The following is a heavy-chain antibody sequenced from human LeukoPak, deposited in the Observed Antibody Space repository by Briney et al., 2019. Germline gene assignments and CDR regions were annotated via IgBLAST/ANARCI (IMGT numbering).Heavy chain of an antibody. CDR3: AKTMVRGVNNGMDV. Sequence: GGSLRLSCAASGFTFNSYAMLWVRQAPGKGLDWVAVISYDGGFESYADSVKGRFTISRDNSENELYLQMISLRPEDTAVYYCAKTMVRGVNNGMDVWGQGTTVTVSS. D-gene: IGHD3-10*01. J-gene: IGHJ6*02. CDR2: ISYDGGFE. V-gene: IGHV3-30-3*02. CDR1: GFTFNSYA.